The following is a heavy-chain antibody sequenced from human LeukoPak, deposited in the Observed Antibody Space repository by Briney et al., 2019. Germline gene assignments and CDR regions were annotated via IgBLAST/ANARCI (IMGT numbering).Heavy chain of an antibody. Sequence: GGSLRLSCAASGFTFSSYAMSWVRQAPGKGLEWVSAISGSGGSTYYADSVKGRFTISRDNSKNTLYLQMNSLRAEDTAVYYCARDYGLHTMNRGLDYWGQGTLVTVSS. V-gene: IGHV3-23*01. D-gene: IGHD2-15*01. CDR2: ISGSGGST. J-gene: IGHJ4*02. CDR3: ARDYGLHTMNRGLDY. CDR1: GFTFSSYA.